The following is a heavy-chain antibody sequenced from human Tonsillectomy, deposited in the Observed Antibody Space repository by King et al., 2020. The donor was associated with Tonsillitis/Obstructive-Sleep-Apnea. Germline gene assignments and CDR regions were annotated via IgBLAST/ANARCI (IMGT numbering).Heavy chain of an antibody. J-gene: IGHJ4*02. D-gene: IGHD6-13*01. CDR2: ISYDGSNK. Sequence: VQLVESGGGVVQPGRSLRLSCAASGFTVSSYAMHWVRQAPGKGLEWVAVISYDGSNKYYPDSVKGRFTISRDNSKNTLYLQMNSLRAEDTAVYYCARDQRIAEIDYWGQGTLVTVSS. CDR1: GFTVSSYA. V-gene: IGHV3-30*01. CDR3: ARDQRIAEIDY.